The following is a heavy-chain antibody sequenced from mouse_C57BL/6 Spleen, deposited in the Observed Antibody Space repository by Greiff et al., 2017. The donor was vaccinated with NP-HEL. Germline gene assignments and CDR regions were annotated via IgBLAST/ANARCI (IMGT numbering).Heavy chain of an antibody. CDR3: AIAFYYDYDSWYFDV. V-gene: IGHV14-3*01. J-gene: IGHJ1*03. CDR1: GFNIKNTY. D-gene: IGHD2-4*01. Sequence: EVQLQESVAELVRPGASVKLSCTASGFNIKNTYMHWVKQRPEQGLAWIGRIDPANGNTKYAPKFQGKATITAVTSSNTAYLQLSSLTSEDTAIYYCAIAFYYDYDSWYFDVWGTGTTVTVSS. CDR2: IDPANGNT.